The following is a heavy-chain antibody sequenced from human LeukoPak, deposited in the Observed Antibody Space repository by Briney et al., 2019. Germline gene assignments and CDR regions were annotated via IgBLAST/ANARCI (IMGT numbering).Heavy chain of an antibody. CDR3: AHRKNYYDSSVFDN. Sequence: SGPTLLHPTQTLTLTCTFSGFSLHTRGVGVGWIRQPPVRALEWLALIYWDDDRRYSPSLKSRLTITKDTSKNQVVLTMTNMDPVDTATYFCAHRKNYYDSSVFDNWGQGTLVTVSS. V-gene: IGHV2-5*02. CDR1: GFSLHTRGVG. J-gene: IGHJ4*02. D-gene: IGHD3-22*01. CDR2: IYWDDDR.